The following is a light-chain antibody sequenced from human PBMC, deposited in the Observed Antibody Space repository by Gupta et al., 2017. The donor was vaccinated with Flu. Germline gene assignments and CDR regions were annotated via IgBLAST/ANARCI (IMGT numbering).Light chain of an antibody. CDR3: TSYAGSSNWV. CDR1: SNDVGGYNY. V-gene: IGLV2-8*01. Sequence: QSALTQPPSASGSPGQSVTIPCTGTSNDVGGYNYVSWYQQHPGKAPKFIIYDVNKRPSGVPDRFSGSKSGNTASLTVSGLQAEDEADYYCTSYAGSSNWVFGGGTRLSVL. CDR2: DVN. J-gene: IGLJ3*02.